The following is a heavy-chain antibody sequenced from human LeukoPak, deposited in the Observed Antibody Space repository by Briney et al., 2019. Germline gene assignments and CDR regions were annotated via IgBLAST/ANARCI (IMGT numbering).Heavy chain of an antibody. CDR2: ISTNGHI. Sequence: GGSLRLSCAASGFSLNSYSMNWVRQAPGKGLEWVSSISTNGHIYYADSVKGRFTIFGDDAENPLYLQMNGLRAEDTAIYYCARDFTTVTTAYFRHWGQGTLVTVSS. CDR3: ARDFTTVTTAYFRH. V-gene: IGHV3-21*01. CDR1: GFSLNSYS. J-gene: IGHJ1*01. D-gene: IGHD4-17*01.